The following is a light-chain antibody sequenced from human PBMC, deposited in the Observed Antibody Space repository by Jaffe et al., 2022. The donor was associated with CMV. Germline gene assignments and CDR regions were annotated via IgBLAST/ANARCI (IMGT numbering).Light chain of an antibody. CDR3: AAWDDSLNGYV. Sequence: QSVLTQPPSASGTPGQRVTISCSGRSSNIGSNIVNWYHQLPGAAPKLLIYDNDQRPSGVPDRVSGSKSGTSASLAISGLQSEDEADYYCAAWDDSLNGYVFGTGTKVTVL. CDR2: DND. J-gene: IGLJ1*01. V-gene: IGLV1-44*01. CDR1: SSNIGSNI.